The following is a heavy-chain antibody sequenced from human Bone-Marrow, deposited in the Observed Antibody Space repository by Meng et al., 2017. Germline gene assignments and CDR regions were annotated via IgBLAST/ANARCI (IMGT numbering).Heavy chain of an antibody. CDR2: ISSSSYI. Sequence: GESLKISCAASGFTFSSYSMNWVRQAPGKGLEWVSSISSSSYIYYADSVKGRFTISRDNAKNSLYLQMNSLRAEDTAVYYCAVSYDGYNYYFDYWGQGTLVTVSS. J-gene: IGHJ4*02. CDR1: GFTFSSYS. CDR3: AVSYDGYNYYFDY. V-gene: IGHV3-21*01. D-gene: IGHD5-24*01.